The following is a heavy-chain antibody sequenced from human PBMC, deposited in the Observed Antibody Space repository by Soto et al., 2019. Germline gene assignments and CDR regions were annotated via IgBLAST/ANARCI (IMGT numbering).Heavy chain of an antibody. Sequence: SETLSLTCAVYGGSFSGYYWSWIRQPPGKGLEWIGEINHSGSTNYNPSLKSRVTISVDTSKNQFSLKLSSVTAADTAVYYCARGPPVPAAIDDWFDPWGQGTLVTVSS. D-gene: IGHD2-2*02. CDR3: ARGPPVPAAIDDWFDP. CDR1: GGSFSGYY. V-gene: IGHV4-34*01. CDR2: INHSGST. J-gene: IGHJ5*02.